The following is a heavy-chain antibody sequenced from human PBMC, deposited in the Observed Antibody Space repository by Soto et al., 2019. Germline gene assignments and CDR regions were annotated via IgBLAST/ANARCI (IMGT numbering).Heavy chain of an antibody. J-gene: IGHJ4*02. V-gene: IGHV3-21*01. CDR2: VSSSNRYI. CDR3: ARDLIGYGGNFDY. CDR1: GVTFSTYS. D-gene: IGHD2-15*01. Sequence: PGGSLRLSCAASGVTFSTYSMNWVRQAPGKGLEWVSSVSSSNRYIYYADSVQGRFTISRENAKNSLYLQMNSLRAEDTAVYYCARDLIGYGGNFDYWGQGTLVTVSS.